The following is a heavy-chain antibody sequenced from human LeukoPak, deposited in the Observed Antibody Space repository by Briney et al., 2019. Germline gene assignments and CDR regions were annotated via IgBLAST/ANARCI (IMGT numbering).Heavy chain of an antibody. CDR1: GYTFTSYY. D-gene: IGHD1-14*01. CDR2: INPSGGDT. J-gene: IGHJ4*02. Sequence: PVASVKHSCKASGYTFTSYYMHWVRQAPGQGLEWMGIINPSGGDTSYAQKFQGRLTMTRDTSTNTVYMELTSLRSEDTAAYYCAREVMDNLRFDYWGQGTLVTVSS. CDR3: AREVMDNLRFDY. V-gene: IGHV1-46*01.